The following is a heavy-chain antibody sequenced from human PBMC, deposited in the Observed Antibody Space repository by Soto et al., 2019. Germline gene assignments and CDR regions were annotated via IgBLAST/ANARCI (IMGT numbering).Heavy chain of an antibody. CDR3: ARDGRGFLDY. D-gene: IGHD3-10*01. Sequence: QVQLVESGGGVVQPGRSLRLSCAASGFTFSSYGMHWVRQAPGKGLEWVAVIWYDGSNKYYADFVKGRFTISRDNSKNTLYLQMNSLRAEDTAVYYCARDGRGFLDYWGQGTLVTVSS. CDR1: GFTFSSYG. CDR2: IWYDGSNK. J-gene: IGHJ4*02. V-gene: IGHV3-33*01.